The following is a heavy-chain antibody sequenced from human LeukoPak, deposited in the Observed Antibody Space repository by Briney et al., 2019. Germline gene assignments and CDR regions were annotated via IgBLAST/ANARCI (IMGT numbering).Heavy chain of an antibody. V-gene: IGHV1-18*01. J-gene: IGHJ4*02. CDR1: GYTFTSYG. D-gene: IGHD3-22*01. CDR3: ARDLSSSYCYVFDY. Sequence: GASVKLSCKASGYTFTSYGISWVRQAPGQGLEWIGSISANNGNTNYAHKLKGSVTITTDTSKSTAYLELRSLRSDDTAVYYCARDLSSSYCYVFDYWGQGTLVTVSS. CDR2: ISANNGNT.